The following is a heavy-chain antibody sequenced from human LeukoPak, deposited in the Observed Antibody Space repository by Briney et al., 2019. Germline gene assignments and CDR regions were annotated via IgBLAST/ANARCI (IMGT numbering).Heavy chain of an antibody. CDR1: GYTLTELS. CDR3: ATFPITVVRGVIITLALDY. V-gene: IGHV1-24*01. D-gene: IGHD3-10*01. CDR2: FDPEDGET. Sequence: GASVKVSCKVSGYTLTELSMHWVRQAPGKGLEWMGGFDPEDGETIYAQKFQGRVTMTEDTSTDTDYMELSSLRSEDTAVYFCATFPITVVRGVIITLALDYWGQGTLVTVSS. J-gene: IGHJ4*02.